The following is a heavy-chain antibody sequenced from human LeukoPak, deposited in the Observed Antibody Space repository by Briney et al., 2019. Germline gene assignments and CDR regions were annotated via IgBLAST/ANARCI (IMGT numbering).Heavy chain of an antibody. CDR2: MYYSGST. D-gene: IGHD3-16*02. CDR3: ARAPLGLRLGELSLSGDYFDY. CDR1: GGSISSYY. V-gene: IGHV4-59*12. Sequence: SETLSLTCTVSGGSISSYYWSWIRQPPGKGLEWIGYMYYSGSTYYNPSLKSRVTISVDTSKNQFSLKLSSVTAADTAVYYCARAPLGLRLGELSLSGDYFDYWGQGTLVTVSS. J-gene: IGHJ4*02.